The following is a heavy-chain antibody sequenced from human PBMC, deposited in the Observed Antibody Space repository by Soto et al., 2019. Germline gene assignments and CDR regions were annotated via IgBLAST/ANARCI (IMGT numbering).Heavy chain of an antibody. CDR2: ISSSGSTI. Sequence: GGSLRLCCEACGFSFSSYEMNWVRQAPGKGLEWVSYISSSGSTIYYADSVKGRFTISRDNAKNSLYLQMNSLRAEDTAVYYCARYRGYKQPLDYWGQGTLVTVSS. D-gene: IGHD5-12*01. CDR3: ARYRGYKQPLDY. V-gene: IGHV3-48*03. J-gene: IGHJ4*02. CDR1: GFSFSSYE.